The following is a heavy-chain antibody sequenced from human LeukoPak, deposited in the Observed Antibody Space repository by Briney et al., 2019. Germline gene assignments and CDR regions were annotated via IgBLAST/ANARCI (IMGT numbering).Heavy chain of an antibody. D-gene: IGHD5-24*01. CDR1: GGSISSYY. CDR3: ATMGSSRDGYNFYYYYYYMDV. V-gene: IGHV4-59*01. J-gene: IGHJ6*03. CDR2: IYYSGST. Sequence: SETLSLTCTVSGGSISSYYWSWIRQPPGKGLEWIGYIYYSGSTSYNPSLKSRVTISVDTSKKQFSLKLSSVTAADTAVYYCATMGSSRDGYNFYYYYYYMDVWGKGTTVTVSS.